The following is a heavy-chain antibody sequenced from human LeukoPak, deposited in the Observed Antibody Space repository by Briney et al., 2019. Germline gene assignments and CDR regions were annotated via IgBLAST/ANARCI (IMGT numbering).Heavy chain of an antibody. CDR1: GGSFSGYY. Sequence: PSETLSLTCAVYGGSFSGYYWSWIRQPPGKGLEWIGEINHSGSTNYNPSLKSRVTISVDTSKNQFSLKLSSVTAADTAVYYCARELLFFSRDAFDIWGQGTMVTVSS. D-gene: IGHD2-2*01. J-gene: IGHJ3*02. CDR2: INHSGST. CDR3: ARELLFFSRDAFDI. V-gene: IGHV4-34*01.